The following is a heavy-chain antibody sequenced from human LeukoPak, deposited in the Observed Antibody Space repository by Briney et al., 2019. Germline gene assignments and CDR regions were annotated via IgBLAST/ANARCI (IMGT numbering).Heavy chain of an antibody. J-gene: IGHJ4*02. CDR3: AKERGTMVRGVISSTKSDY. CDR2: ISGSGGST. Sequence: GGSLRLSCAASGFTFSSYAMSWVRQAPGKGLEWVSAISGSGGSTYYADSVKGRFTISRDNSKNTLYLQMNSLRAEDTAVYYCAKERGTMVRGVISSTKSDYWGQGTLVTVSS. D-gene: IGHD3-10*01. V-gene: IGHV3-23*01. CDR1: GFTFSSYA.